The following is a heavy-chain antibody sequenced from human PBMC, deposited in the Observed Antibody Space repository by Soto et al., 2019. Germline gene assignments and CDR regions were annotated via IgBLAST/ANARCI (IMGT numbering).Heavy chain of an antibody. CDR2: ISYDGSNQ. CDR1: GFTFSSYG. V-gene: IGHV3-30*18. D-gene: IGHD3-22*01. Sequence: QVQLVESGGGVVQPGTSLRLSCAVSGFTFSSYGMHWVRQAPGKGLEWVAHISYDGSNQHYVDSVKGRFTISRDNSKNTVYLQMNRLRTEESAVYYCAKDTYYYDSSGYYTFDYWGQGTLVTVSS. CDR3: AKDTYYYDSSGYYTFDY. J-gene: IGHJ4*02.